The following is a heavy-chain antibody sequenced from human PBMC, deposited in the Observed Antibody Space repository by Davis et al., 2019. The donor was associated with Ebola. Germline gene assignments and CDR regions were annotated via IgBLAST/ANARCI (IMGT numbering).Heavy chain of an antibody. V-gene: IGHV4-34*01. J-gene: IGHJ6*02. D-gene: IGHD2-2*01. CDR1: GGSFSDYY. CDR2: INHSGST. Sequence: SETLSLTCAVYGGSFSDYYWNWIRQPPGKGLEWIGEINHSGSTNYNPSLKSRVTISVDTSKNQFSLKLSSVTAADTAVYYCAREREVPAARMDVWGQGTTVTVSS. CDR3: AREREVPAARMDV.